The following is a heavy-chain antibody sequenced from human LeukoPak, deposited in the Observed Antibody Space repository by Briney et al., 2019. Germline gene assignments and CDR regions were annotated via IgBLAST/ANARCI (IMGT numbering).Heavy chain of an antibody. J-gene: IGHJ4*02. V-gene: IGHV3-66*01. D-gene: IGHD6-19*01. CDR1: EFTVSSNY. CDR2: MYSGGST. CDR3: TTDPEWSSGWYEMFDY. Sequence: GGSLRLSCAASEFTVSSNYMCWVRQAPGKGLEWVSLMYSGGSTYYADSVKGRFTISSDTSKNTLYLQMNSLRAEDTAVYYCTTDPEWSSGWYEMFDYWGQGTLVTVSS.